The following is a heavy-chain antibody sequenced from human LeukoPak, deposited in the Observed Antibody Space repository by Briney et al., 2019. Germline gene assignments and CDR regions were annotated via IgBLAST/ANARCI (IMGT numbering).Heavy chain of an antibody. Sequence: GGSLRLSCVASGFTFSNYAMMWVRQAPGKGLEWVSGISGSGDNTKYADSVEGRFTISRDNSKNMLYLQLSSLKAEDTAVYYCGSLRLLWGQGTLVTVSS. CDR2: ISGSGDNT. V-gene: IGHV3-23*01. D-gene: IGHD3-16*01. J-gene: IGHJ4*02. CDR1: GFTFSNYA. CDR3: GSLRLL.